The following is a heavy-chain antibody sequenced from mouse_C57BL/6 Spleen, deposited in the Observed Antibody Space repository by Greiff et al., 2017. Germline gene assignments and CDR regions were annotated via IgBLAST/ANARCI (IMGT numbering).Heavy chain of an antibody. Sequence: VHVKQSGTVLARPGASVKMSCKTSGYTFTSYWMHWVKQRPGQGLEWIGAIYPGNSDTSYNQKFKGKAKLTAVTSASTAYMELSSLTNEDSAVYYCTRSLTTVVVRGGYFDVWGTGTTVTVSS. V-gene: IGHV1-5*01. J-gene: IGHJ1*03. D-gene: IGHD1-1*01. CDR1: GYTFTSYW. CDR3: TRSLTTVVVRGGYFDV. CDR2: IYPGNSDT.